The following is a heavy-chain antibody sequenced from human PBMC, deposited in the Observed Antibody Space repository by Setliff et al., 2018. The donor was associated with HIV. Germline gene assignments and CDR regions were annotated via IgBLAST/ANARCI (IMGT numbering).Heavy chain of an antibody. J-gene: IGHJ4*02. CDR2: IYYSGST. Sequence: SETLSLTCTVSGGSVGSGSYYWSWIRQSPGKGLEWIGYIYYSGSTTYNSTLKSRVTMSIATSKNQFSLKVRSVSAAATAAYYCARDLPGYGDSNDYWGQGMLVTVSS. CDR1: GGSVGSGSYY. V-gene: IGHV4-61*01. CDR3: ARDLPGYGDSNDY. D-gene: IGHD4-17*01.